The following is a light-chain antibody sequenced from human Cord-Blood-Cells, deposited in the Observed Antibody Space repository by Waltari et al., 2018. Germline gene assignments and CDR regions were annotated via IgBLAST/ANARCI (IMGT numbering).Light chain of an antibody. Sequence: QSALTQPASVSGSPGQSITISCPGTSSDVGGYNYVSWYQQHPGKAPKLMIYEVSNRPSGVSNRFSGSKSGNTASLTISGLQAEDEADYYCSSYTSNSTYVFGTGTKVTVL. CDR2: EVS. V-gene: IGLV2-14*01. J-gene: IGLJ1*01. CDR1: SSDVGGYNY. CDR3: SSYTSNSTYV.